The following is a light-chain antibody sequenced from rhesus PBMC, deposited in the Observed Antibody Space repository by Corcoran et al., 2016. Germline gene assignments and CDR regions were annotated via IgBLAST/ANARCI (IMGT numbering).Light chain of an antibody. J-gene: IGLJ1*01. V-gene: IGLV2-23*01. Sequence: QAALTQPPSVSGSPGQSVTISCTGTSSDIGTYDYVSWYQQYPGKAPKLMIYDVSKRPSGVSDRFSGSKSDNTASLTISGVQAEDEADYYCSSFAGFNTVYIFGVGTRLTVL. CDR2: DVS. CDR3: SSFAGFNTVYI. CDR1: SSDIGTYDY.